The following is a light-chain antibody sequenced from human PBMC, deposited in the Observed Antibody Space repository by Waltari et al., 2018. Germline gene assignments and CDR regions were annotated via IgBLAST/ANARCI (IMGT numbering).Light chain of an antibody. CDR3: QQYNNWPFA. Sequence: EIVMTQSPATLSWSPGERATLACRASQRLSSNLAWYQQKPGQAPRLLIYAASTRATGIPARFSGSGSGTEFTLTISSLQPEDFAIYYCQQYNNWPFAFGQGTKLEVK. V-gene: IGKV3-15*01. CDR2: AAS. CDR1: QRLSSN. J-gene: IGKJ2*01.